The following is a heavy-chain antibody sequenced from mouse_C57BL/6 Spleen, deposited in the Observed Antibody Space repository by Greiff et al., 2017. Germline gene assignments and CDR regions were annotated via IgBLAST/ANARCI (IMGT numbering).Heavy chain of an antibody. J-gene: IGHJ2*01. CDR2: IDPENGDT. CDR1: GFNIKDDY. CDR3: TTRDSYFDY. Sequence: VQLKQSGAELVRPGASVKLSCTASGFNIKDDYMHWVKQRPEQGLEWIGWIDPENGDTEYASKFQGKATITADTSSNTAYLQLSSLTSEDTAVYYCTTRDSYFDYWGQGTTLTVSS. V-gene: IGHV14-4*01.